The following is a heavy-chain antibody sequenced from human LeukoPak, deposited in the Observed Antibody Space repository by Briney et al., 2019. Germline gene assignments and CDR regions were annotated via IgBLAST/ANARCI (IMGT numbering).Heavy chain of an antibody. CDR3: ARAFNYYDSSGYYGY. J-gene: IGHJ4*02. CDR2: ISSSSSYI. CDR1: GFTFSSYS. D-gene: IGHD3-22*01. V-gene: IGHV3-21*01. Sequence: GGSLRLSCAASGFTFSSYSMNWVRQAPGKGLEWVSSISSSSSYIYYADSVKGRFTISRDNAKNSLYLQMNSLRAEDTAVYYCARAFNYYDSSGYYGYWGQGTLVTVSS.